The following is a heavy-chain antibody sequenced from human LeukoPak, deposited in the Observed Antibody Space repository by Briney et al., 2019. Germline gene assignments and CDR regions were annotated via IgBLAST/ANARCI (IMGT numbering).Heavy chain of an antibody. CDR3: ARGRNIAVAGTRWFDP. J-gene: IGHJ5*02. CDR2: INPNSGGT. D-gene: IGHD6-19*01. CDR1: GYTFTGYY. V-gene: IGHV1-2*02. Sequence: ASVKASCKASGYTFTGYYMHWVRQAPGQGLEWMGWINPNSGGTNYAQKFQGRVTITRDTSISTAYMELSRLSSDDTAVYYCARGRNIAVAGTRWFDPWGQGTLVTVSS.